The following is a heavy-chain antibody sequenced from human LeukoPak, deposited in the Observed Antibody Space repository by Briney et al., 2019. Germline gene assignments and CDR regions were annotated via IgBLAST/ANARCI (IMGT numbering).Heavy chain of an antibody. CDR2: INHSGST. D-gene: IGHD2-15*01. V-gene: IGHV4-34*01. J-gene: IGHJ3*02. Sequence: SETLSLTCAVYGGSFSGYYWSWIRQPPGKGLEWIGEINHSGSTNYNPSLKSRVAISVDTSKNQFSLKLSSVTAADTAVYYCARSIVVVVDDDAFDIWGQGTMVTVSS. CDR1: GGSFSGYY. CDR3: ARSIVVVVDDDAFDI.